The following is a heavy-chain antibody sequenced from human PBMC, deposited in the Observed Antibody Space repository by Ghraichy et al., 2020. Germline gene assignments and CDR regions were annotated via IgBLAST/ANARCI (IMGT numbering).Heavy chain of an antibody. D-gene: IGHD6-19*01. CDR3: AKCETDSRRSGWCQWFDP. CDR2: ITSGGST. Sequence: GGSLRLSCAASGFTLNNYAMNWVRQAPGKGLDWVSFITSGGSTSYADSVKGRFTVSRDNSKNTLYLQMNSLRDEDTAMYFCAKCETDSRRSGWCQWFDPWGQGTLVTVSS. J-gene: IGHJ5*02. V-gene: IGHV3-23*01. CDR1: GFTLNNYA.